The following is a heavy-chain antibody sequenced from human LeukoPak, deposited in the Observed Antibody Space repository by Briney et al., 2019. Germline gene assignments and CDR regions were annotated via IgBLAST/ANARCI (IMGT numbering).Heavy chain of an antibody. J-gene: IGHJ3*01. D-gene: IGHD3-22*01. CDR3: ARTHSSLDAFDV. CDR1: GGSISVSGYY. V-gene: IGHV4-39*01. Sequence: TSETLSLTCSVSGGSISVSGYYWGWIRQSPEKGLEWIANIYYSGTTYYSPSLESRVIISVETSKSQFSLRMTSVAAAGTAVYYCARTHSSLDAFDVWGQGTMVIVSS. CDR2: IYYSGTT.